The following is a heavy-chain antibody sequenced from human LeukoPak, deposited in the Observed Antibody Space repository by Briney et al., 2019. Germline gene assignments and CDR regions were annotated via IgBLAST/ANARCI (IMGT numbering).Heavy chain of an antibody. J-gene: IGHJ1*01. V-gene: IGHV4-34*01. Sequence: PSETLSLTCAVYGGSFSGYYWSWIRQPPGKGLEWIGEINHSGSTNYNPSLKSRVTISVDTSKNQFSLKLSSVTAADTAVYYCARVIAAARGGYFQHWGQGTLVTVS. CDR3: ARVIAAARGGYFQH. CDR2: INHSGST. CDR1: GGSFSGYY. D-gene: IGHD6-13*01.